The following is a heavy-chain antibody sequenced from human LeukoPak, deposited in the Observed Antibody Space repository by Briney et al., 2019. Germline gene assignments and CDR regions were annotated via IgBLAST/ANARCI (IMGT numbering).Heavy chain of an antibody. CDR2: ISGSGDNT. J-gene: IGHJ3*02. V-gene: IGHV3-23*01. CDR1: GFTFSSYA. CDR3: ARVGDPGAFDI. Sequence: GGSLRLSCAASGFTFSSYAMNWVRKAPGKGLEWISSISGSGDNTYYADSVKGRFTISRDNSKNTLHLQMGSLGSEDMAVYYCARVGDPGAFDIWGQGTMVTVSS. D-gene: IGHD3-10*01.